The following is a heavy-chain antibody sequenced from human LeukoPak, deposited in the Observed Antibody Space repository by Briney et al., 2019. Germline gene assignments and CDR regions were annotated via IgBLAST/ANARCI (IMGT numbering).Heavy chain of an antibody. Sequence: SQTLSLTCTVSGGSISSGGYYWSWIRQRPGKGLEWIGYIYYSGSTYYNPSLKSRVTISVDTSKNQFSLKLSSVTAADTAVYYCARGHIQLWLPHLDYWGQGTLVTVSS. CDR2: IYYSGST. CDR1: GGSISSGGYY. V-gene: IGHV4-31*03. CDR3: ARGHIQLWLPHLDY. D-gene: IGHD5-18*01. J-gene: IGHJ4*02.